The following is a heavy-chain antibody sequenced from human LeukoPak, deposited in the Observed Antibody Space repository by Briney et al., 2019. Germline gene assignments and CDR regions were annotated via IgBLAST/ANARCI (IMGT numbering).Heavy chain of an antibody. CDR1: GFTFSSHV. CDR2: ITGSGDST. Sequence: PGGSLRLSCVTSGFTFSSHVMSWVRQAPGKGLEWVSAITGSGDSTHYADSVKGRFTISRDNSKNTLFLHMKSLRGEDTAIYYCARERPIYTGYDFDAFDMWGQGIMVSVSS. D-gene: IGHD5-12*01. CDR3: ARERPIYTGYDFDAFDM. J-gene: IGHJ3*02. V-gene: IGHV3-23*01.